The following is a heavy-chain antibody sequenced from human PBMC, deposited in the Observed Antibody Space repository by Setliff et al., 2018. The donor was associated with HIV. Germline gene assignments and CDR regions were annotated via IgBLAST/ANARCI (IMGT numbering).Heavy chain of an antibody. CDR1: GFTFSIYA. J-gene: IGHJ4*02. Sequence: GGSLRLSCAASGFTFSIYAIHWVRQAPGKGLEWVAVISYDGSDKYYADSVKGRFTISRDNSKNTLYLQINSLRADDTAVYYCAKTRTGLYSSSPLYFDHWGQGTLVTVSS. CDR2: ISYDGSDK. V-gene: IGHV3-30*04. CDR3: AKTRTGLYSSSPLYFDH. D-gene: IGHD6-6*01.